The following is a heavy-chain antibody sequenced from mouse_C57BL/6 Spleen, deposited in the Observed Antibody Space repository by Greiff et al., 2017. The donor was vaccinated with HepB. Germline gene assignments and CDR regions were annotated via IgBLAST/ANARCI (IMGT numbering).Heavy chain of an antibody. D-gene: IGHD3-3*01. Sequence: EVKLVESGGGLVKPGGSLKLSCAASGFTFSDYGMHWVRQAPEKGLEWVAYISSGSSTIYYADTVKGRFTISRDNAKNTLFLQMTSLRSEDTAMYYCARGRAPAWFAYWGQGTLVTVSA. V-gene: IGHV5-17*01. CDR1: GFTFSDYG. CDR3: ARGRAPAWFAY. J-gene: IGHJ3*01. CDR2: ISSGSSTI.